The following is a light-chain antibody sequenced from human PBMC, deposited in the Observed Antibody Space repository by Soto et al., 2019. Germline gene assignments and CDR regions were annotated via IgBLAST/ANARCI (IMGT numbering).Light chain of an antibody. V-gene: IGKV1-33*01. Sequence: DIQMTQSPSSLSAAVGDRVTFTCQASQDIYKYLNWYQQKPGKAPKLLIYDASNLERGVPSRFSGSGSGTDFSLTVXSLXPXDXXXXXXXXXDHPPYTFGQGTKLEIK. CDR2: DAS. J-gene: IGKJ2*01. CDR1: QDIYKY. CDR3: XXXDHPPYT.